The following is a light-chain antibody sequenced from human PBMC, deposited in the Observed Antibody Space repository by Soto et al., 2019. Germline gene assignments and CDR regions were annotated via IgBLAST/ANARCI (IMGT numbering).Light chain of an antibody. V-gene: IGLV1-40*01. CDR1: SSNIGAGYD. CDR2: GNS. Sequence: QLVLTQPPSVSGAPGQRVTISCTGSSSNIGAGYDVHWYQQLPGTAPKLLIYGNSNRPSGVPDRFSGSKSGTSASLAITGLQAEDEAYYYCQSYDSSLSGWGVFGGGTKLTVL. CDR3: QSYDSSLSGWGV. J-gene: IGLJ2*01.